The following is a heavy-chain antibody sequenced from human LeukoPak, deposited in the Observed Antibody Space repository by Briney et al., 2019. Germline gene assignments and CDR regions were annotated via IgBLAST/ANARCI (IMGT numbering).Heavy chain of an antibody. J-gene: IGHJ4*02. D-gene: IGHD3-22*01. V-gene: IGHV4-4*02. Sequence: SGTLSLTCAVSGGSISSTNWWSWIRQPPGKGLEWIGQINHSGSTNYSPSLKSRVTISVDTSKNQFSLKLSSVTAADTAVYYCARVSSRRLPPSYSYDRRNYFDYWGQGTLVTVSS. CDR2: INHSGST. CDR1: GGSISSTNW. CDR3: ARVSSRRLPPSYSYDRRNYFDY.